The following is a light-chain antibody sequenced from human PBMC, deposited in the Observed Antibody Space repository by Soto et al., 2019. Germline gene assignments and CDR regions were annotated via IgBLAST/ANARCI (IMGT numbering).Light chain of an antibody. CDR2: GAS. V-gene: IGKV3-20*01. J-gene: IGKJ2*01. Sequence: IVLTQSPGTLSLSPGERATLSCRASQSVISTYLAWYQQQPGQAPRLLLYGASNRATGIPDRFSGSGSGTDCTLTITRLEPEDFAVYFWQQFGSSPTTFGQGTKLDIK. CDR3: QQFGSSPTT. CDR1: QSVISTY.